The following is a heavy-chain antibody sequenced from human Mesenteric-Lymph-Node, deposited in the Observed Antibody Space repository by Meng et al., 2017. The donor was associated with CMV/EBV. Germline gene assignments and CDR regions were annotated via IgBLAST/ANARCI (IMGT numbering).Heavy chain of an antibody. D-gene: IGHD2-2*01. CDR2: INHSGST. V-gene: IGHV4-34*01. CDR1: GGSFSGYY. J-gene: IGHJ4*02. Sequence: CAVYGGSFSGYYLSWIRQPPGKGLEWIGEINHSGSTNYNPSLKSRVTISVDTSKNQFSLKLSSVTAADTAVYYCAAAMTQPGAFDYWGQGTLVTVSS. CDR3: AAAMTQPGAFDY.